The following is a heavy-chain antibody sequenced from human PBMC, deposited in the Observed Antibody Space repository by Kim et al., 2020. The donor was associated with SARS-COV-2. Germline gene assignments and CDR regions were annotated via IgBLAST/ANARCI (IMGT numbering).Heavy chain of an antibody. CDR3: ANRAPGASNFDY. CDR1: GFTFSSYA. V-gene: IGHV3-23*01. D-gene: IGHD1-26*01. J-gene: IGHJ4*02. Sequence: GGSLRLSCAASGFTFSSYAMSWVRQAPGKGLEWVSGISGSGGSTYYAASVKGRLTISSDKSKNTLYLQMNSLRAEDTAVYYCANRAPGASNFDYWGQGTLVTVSS. CDR2: ISGSGGST.